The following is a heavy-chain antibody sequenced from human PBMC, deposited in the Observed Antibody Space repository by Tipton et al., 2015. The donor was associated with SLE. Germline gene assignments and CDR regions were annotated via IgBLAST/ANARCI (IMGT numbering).Heavy chain of an antibody. V-gene: IGHV4-59*08. CDR1: GGSISSHY. CDR3: ARVGYSSGSYYFDY. J-gene: IGHJ4*02. D-gene: IGHD6-19*01. CDR2: IYYSGST. Sequence: TLSLTCTVSGGSISSHYWSWIRQPPGKGLEWIGYIYYSGSTNYNPSLKSRVTISVDTSKNQFSLKLSSVTAADTAVYYCARVGYSSGSYYFDYWGQGTLVTVSS.